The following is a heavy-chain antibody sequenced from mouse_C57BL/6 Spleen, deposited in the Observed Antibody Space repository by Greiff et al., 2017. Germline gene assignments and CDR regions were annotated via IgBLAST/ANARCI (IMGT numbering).Heavy chain of an antibody. D-gene: IGHD2-1*01. CDR1: GYAFSSSW. CDR3: ARTLDYGNCYFDY. J-gene: IGHJ2*01. Sequence: QVQLQQSGPELVKPGASVKISCKASGYAFSSSWMNWVKQRPGKGLEWIGRIYPGDGDTNYNGKFKGKATLTADKSSSTAYMQLSSLTSEDSAVYFCARTLDYGNCYFDYWGQGTTLTVSS. CDR2: IYPGDGDT. V-gene: IGHV1-82*01.